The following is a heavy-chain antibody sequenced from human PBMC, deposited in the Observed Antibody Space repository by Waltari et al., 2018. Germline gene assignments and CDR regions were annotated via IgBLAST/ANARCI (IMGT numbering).Heavy chain of an antibody. CDR1: GGSFGRDA. V-gene: IGHV1-69*12. CDR3: ARRQLGGPLDP. D-gene: IGHD1-1*01. J-gene: IGHJ5*02. Sequence: QVHLVQSGAEVKKPGSSVKVSCKASGGSFGRDAISWVRLAPGQGLEWMGGLNPLFGTPKYAQNFQDRVTITADESTSTVYLELSSLKSEDTALYYCARRQLGGPLDPWGQGTLVTVSS. CDR2: LNPLFGTP.